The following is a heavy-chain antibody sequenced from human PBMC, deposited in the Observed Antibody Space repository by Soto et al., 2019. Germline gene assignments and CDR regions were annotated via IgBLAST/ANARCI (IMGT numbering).Heavy chain of an antibody. J-gene: IGHJ2*01. CDR2: ISGSGGST. D-gene: IGHD4-17*01. CDR3: AKRTVGWYFDL. CDR1: GFTFSSYA. Sequence: EVQLLESGGGLVQHGGSLRLSCTASGFTFSSYAMNWVRHAPGKGLEWVSVISGSGGSTYYADAVKGRFTISRDNSKNTLYLQMNSLRAEDTAVYYCAKRTVGWYFDLWGRGTLVTVSS. V-gene: IGHV3-23*01.